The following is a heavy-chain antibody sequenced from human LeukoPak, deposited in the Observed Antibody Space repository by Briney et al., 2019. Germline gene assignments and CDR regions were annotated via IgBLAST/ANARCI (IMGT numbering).Heavy chain of an antibody. D-gene: IGHD5-18*01. J-gene: IGHJ4*02. V-gene: IGHV3-7*04. CDR3: ARDTAMDE. CDR2: IKQDGSEK. Sequence: GGSLRLSCSASGFTFINYYMTWVRQVPGKGLEWVASIKQDGSEKYYVDSVKGRSTISRDNAKKSLYLQMNSLRAEDTAVYHCARDTAMDEWGQGTLVTVSS. CDR1: GFTFINYY.